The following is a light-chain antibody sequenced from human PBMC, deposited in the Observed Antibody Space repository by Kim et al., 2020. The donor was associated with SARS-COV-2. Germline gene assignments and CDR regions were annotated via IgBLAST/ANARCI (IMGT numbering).Light chain of an antibody. V-gene: IGLV3-19*01. CDR1: SLRSYY. CDR3: NSRGSNDNVV. Sequence: SSELTQDPALSVALGQTVRITCQGDSLRSYYATWYQQKPGQAPIVVIYGKNNRPSGIPDRFSGSSSGNTASLTITGTQAGDEADYYCNSRGSNDNVVFGGGTQLTVL. J-gene: IGLJ2*01. CDR2: GKN.